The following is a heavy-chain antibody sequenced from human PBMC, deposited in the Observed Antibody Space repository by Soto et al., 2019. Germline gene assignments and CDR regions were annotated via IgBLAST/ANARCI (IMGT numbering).Heavy chain of an antibody. CDR3: ARDKGRMITFGGANWFDP. CDR1: GGTFSSYT. D-gene: IGHD3-16*01. J-gene: IGHJ5*02. CDR2: IIPILGIA. Sequence: SVKVSCKASGGTFSSYTISWVRQAPGQGLEWMGRIIPILGIAKYAQKFQGRVTITADKSTSTAYMELSSLRSEDTGVYYCARDKGRMITFGGANWFDPWGQGTLVTVSS. V-gene: IGHV1-69*04.